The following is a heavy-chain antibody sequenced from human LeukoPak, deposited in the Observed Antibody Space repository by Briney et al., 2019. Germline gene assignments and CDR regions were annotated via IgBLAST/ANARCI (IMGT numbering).Heavy chain of an antibody. Sequence: GASVKVSCKASGYTFTGYYMHWVRQAPGQGVEWMGRINPNSGGTNYAQKLQGRVTMTRDTSFSTAYMELSRLRSDDTAVYYCARERRGYSYGRYQYYFDYWGQGTLVTVSS. CDR1: GYTFTGYY. D-gene: IGHD5-18*01. CDR2: INPNSGGT. CDR3: ARERRGYSYGRYQYYFDY. J-gene: IGHJ4*02. V-gene: IGHV1-2*06.